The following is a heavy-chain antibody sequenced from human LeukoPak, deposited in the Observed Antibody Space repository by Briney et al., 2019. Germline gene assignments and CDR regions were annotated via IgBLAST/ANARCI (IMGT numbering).Heavy chain of an antibody. CDR1: GFTFSSYN. Sequence: PGGSLRLSCAASGFTFSSYNMNWVRQAPGKGLEWVSSISSSSSYIYYADSVKGRFTISRDNAKNSLYLQMNSLRAEDTAVYYCARVFYDSSGYGFDYWGQGTLVTVSS. D-gene: IGHD3-22*01. CDR2: ISSSSSYI. CDR3: ARVFYDSSGYGFDY. V-gene: IGHV3-21*01. J-gene: IGHJ4*02.